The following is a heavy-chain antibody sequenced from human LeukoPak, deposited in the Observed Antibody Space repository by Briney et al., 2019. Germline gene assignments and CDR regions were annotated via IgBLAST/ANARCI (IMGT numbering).Heavy chain of an antibody. D-gene: IGHD6-13*01. J-gene: IGHJ6*03. Sequence: SETLSLTCTVSGGSISSYYWCWIRQPPGKGLEWIGYIYYSGSTNYNPSLKSRVTISVDTSKNQFSLKLSSVTAADTAVYYCAREGYSSSEYYYYYYMDVWGKGTTVTVSS. CDR1: GGSISSYY. V-gene: IGHV4-59*01. CDR2: IYYSGST. CDR3: AREGYSSSEYYYYYYMDV.